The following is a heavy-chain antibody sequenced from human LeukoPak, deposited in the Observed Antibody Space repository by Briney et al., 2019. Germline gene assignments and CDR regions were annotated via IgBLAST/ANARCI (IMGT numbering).Heavy chain of an antibody. J-gene: IGHJ4*02. Sequence: SVTVSCKASGGTFTSILFSWFGRAPGKGLECMGGIMPIFGTANYAQKFQGRVTITADESTSTAYMELSSLRSEDTAVYYCATGDYHFDYWGQGTLVTVSS. CDR3: ATGDYHFDY. CDR2: IMPIFGTA. V-gene: IGHV1-69*01. D-gene: IGHD4-17*01. CDR1: GGTFTSIL.